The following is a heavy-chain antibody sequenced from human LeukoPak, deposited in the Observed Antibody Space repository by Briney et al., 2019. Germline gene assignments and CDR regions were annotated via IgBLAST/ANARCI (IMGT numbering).Heavy chain of an antibody. V-gene: IGHV1-2*02. D-gene: IGHD2-2*01. CDR2: INPNSGGT. Sequence: GASVKVSCKASGYTFTSYDINWVRQATGQGLEWMGWINPNSGGTNYAQKFQGRVTMTRDTSISTAYMELSRLRSDDTAVYYCAREAGSCSSTSCPFDYWGQGTLVTVSS. CDR3: AREAGSCSSTSCPFDY. CDR1: GYTFTSYD. J-gene: IGHJ4*02.